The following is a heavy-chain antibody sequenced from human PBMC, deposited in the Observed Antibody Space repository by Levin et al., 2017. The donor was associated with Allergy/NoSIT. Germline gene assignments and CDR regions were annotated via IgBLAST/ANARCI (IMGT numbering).Heavy chain of an antibody. J-gene: IGHJ4*02. CDR1: GGSFSGYY. CDR2: MNHSGSN. D-gene: IGHD6-19*01. Sequence: SETLSLTCAVHGGSFSGYYWTWIRQPPGKGLEWIGEMNHSGSNKYNPSLKSRVTISVDTSKTQFSLKVRSVTAADTAVYYCARGVGSAVAGSGFDYWGQGTLVTVSS. V-gene: IGHV4-34*01. CDR3: ARGVGSAVAGSGFDY.